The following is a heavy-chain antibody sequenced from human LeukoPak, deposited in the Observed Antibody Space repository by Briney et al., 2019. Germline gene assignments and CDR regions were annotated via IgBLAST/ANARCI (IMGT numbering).Heavy chain of an antibody. Sequence: SKTLSLTCAVYGGSFSGYYWSWIRQPPGKGLEWIGEINHSGSTNYNPSLKSRVTISVDTSKNQFSLKLSSVTAADTAVYYCARLPTMIVVVTDAFDIWGQGTMVTVSS. CDR3: ARLPTMIVVVTDAFDI. CDR1: GGSFSGYY. D-gene: IGHD3-22*01. J-gene: IGHJ3*02. V-gene: IGHV4-34*01. CDR2: INHSGST.